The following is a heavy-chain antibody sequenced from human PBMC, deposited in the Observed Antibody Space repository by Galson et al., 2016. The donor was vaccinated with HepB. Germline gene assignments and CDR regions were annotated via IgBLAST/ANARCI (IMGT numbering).Heavy chain of an antibody. D-gene: IGHD3-16*02. CDR2: ISPIFGTT. V-gene: IGHV1-69*13. J-gene: IGHJ4*02. Sequence: SVKVSCKASRYTFTNYFTQWVRQGPGQGLEWMGGISPIFGTTNYAQNFQGRVTITADESTSTAYMELSSLRSEDTAVYYCAIGPTYDYMWGSYRYVYFDYWGQGTLVTVSS. CDR1: RYTFTNYF. CDR3: AIGPTYDYMWGSYRYVYFDY.